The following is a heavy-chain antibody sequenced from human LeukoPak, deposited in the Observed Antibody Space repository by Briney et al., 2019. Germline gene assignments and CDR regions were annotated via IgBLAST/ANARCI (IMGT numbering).Heavy chain of an antibody. V-gene: IGHV4-34*01. Sequence: SETLSLTCAVYGGSFSGYYWSWIRQPPGKGLEWIGEINHSGSTNYNPSLKSRVTISVDTSKNQFSLKLSSVTAADTAVYYCARRKNWGLTLNWFDPWGQGTLVTASS. CDR2: INHSGST. D-gene: IGHD7-27*01. CDR3: ARRKNWGLTLNWFDP. J-gene: IGHJ5*02. CDR1: GGSFSGYY.